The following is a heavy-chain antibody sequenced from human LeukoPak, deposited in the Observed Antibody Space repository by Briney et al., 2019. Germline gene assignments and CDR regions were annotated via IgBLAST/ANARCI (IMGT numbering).Heavy chain of an antibody. Sequence: SETLSLTCTVSGGSISSSSYYWGWIRQPPGKGLEWIGSIYYSGSTYYNPSLRSRVTISVDTSKNQFSLKLSSVTAADTAVYYCARARDGDSYYFDYWGQGTLVTVSS. CDR3: ARARDGDSYYFDY. J-gene: IGHJ4*02. V-gene: IGHV4-39*07. CDR1: GGSISSSSYY. CDR2: IYYSGST. D-gene: IGHD4-17*01.